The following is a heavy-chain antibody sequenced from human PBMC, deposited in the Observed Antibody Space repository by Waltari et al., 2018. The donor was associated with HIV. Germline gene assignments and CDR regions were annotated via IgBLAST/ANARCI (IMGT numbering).Heavy chain of an antibody. D-gene: IGHD1-26*01. CDR1: GFPIRSNY. V-gene: IGHV3-53*01. CDR2: IYSGGSR. J-gene: IGHJ6*02. Sequence: EVQLVASGGGLIEPGGSLRVPCAASGFPIRSNYMSWGRQAPGKGLEWVSVIYSGGSRYYADSVKGRFIISRDNSKNTVSLHMNSLRAEDTAVYYCARDPRSSGYYGMDVWGQGIKVTVSS. CDR3: ARDPRSSGYYGMDV.